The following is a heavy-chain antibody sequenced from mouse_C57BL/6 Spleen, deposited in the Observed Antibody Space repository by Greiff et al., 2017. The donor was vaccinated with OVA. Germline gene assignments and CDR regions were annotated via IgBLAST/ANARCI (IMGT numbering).Heavy chain of an antibody. D-gene: IGHD1-1*01. Sequence: EVKLVESGPGLVKPSQSLSLTCSVTGYSITSGYYWNWIRQFPGNKLEWMGYISYDGSNNYNPSLKNRISITRYTSKNQFFLKLNSVTTEDTATYYCARDGDYYGSSYWYFDVWGTGTTVTVSS. J-gene: IGHJ1*03. V-gene: IGHV3-6*01. CDR2: ISYDGSN. CDR1: GYSITSGYY. CDR3: ARDGDYYGSSYWYFDV.